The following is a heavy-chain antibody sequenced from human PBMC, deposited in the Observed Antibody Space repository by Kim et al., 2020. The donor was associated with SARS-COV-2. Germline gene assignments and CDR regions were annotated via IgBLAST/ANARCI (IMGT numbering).Heavy chain of an antibody. Sequence: ADSGKGRITISRDNTKNTLYLQMNRLGAEDTAVYFCARDLHREYYCYATDVWGQGTTVTVSS. CDR3: ARDLHREYYCYATDV. J-gene: IGHJ6*02. V-gene: IGHV3-74*01.